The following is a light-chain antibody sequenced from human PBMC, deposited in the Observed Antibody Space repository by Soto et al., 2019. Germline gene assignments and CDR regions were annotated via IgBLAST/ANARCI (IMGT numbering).Light chain of an antibody. J-gene: IGKJ1*01. Sequence: DIQMTQSPSSLSASVGDRVTITCRASQSISSYLNWYQQKPGKAPKLLIYAASSLQSGVPSRFSGSGSGTDFTLTISSLHPEDFATYYCQQSYSTRPFGQGTKVEIK. CDR2: AAS. CDR3: QQSYSTRP. V-gene: IGKV1-39*01. CDR1: QSISSY.